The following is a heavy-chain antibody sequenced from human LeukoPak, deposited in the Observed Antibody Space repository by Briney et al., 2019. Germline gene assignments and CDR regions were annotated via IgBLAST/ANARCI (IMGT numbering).Heavy chain of an antibody. CDR1: GFTFSSYS. V-gene: IGHV3-48*01. Sequence: PGGSLRLSCAASGFTFSSYSMNWVRQAPGKGLDWVSYISSSNSSIYYAGSVKGRFTVSRDNAKNSLYLQMNSLRAEDTAVYYCARGATTGRGAFDIWGQGTMVTVSS. CDR2: ISSSNSSI. J-gene: IGHJ3*02. D-gene: IGHD1-1*01. CDR3: ARGATTGRGAFDI.